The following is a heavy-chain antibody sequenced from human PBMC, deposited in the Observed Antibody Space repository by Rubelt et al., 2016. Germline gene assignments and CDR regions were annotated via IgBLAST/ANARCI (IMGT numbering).Heavy chain of an antibody. CDR2: IYYSGST. J-gene: IGHJ4*02. CDR3: ARERYSSGHGVFDY. D-gene: IGHD6-19*01. CDR1: GGSISSYY. Sequence: TCTVSGGSISSYYWSWIRQPPGKGLEWIGYIYYSGSTNYNPSLKSRVTISVDTSKNQFSLKLSSVTAADTAVYYCARERYSSGHGVFDYWGQGTLVTVSS. V-gene: IGHV4-59*12.